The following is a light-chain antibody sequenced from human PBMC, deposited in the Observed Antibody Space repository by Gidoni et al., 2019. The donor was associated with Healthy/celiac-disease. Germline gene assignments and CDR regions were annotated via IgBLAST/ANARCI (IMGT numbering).Light chain of an antibody. Sequence: EIVMTQSPATLSVSPGERATLSCRASQSVSSNLAWYQQKPGQAPRLLIYGASTRATGIPARFSGSGSGTEFTLTSSSLQSADFAVYYCQQYNNWPPLLTFGGGTKVEIK. V-gene: IGKV3-15*01. CDR2: GAS. CDR3: QQYNNWPPLLT. J-gene: IGKJ4*01. CDR1: QSVSSN.